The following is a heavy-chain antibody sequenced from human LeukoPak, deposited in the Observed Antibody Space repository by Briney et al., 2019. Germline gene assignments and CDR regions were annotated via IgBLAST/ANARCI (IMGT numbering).Heavy chain of an antibody. D-gene: IGHD6-19*01. Sequence: PGGSLRLSCAASGFTLSSYAMSWVRQAPGKGLEWVSAISDTGNTYHADSVKGRFTISRDNSKNTLYLQMNSLRAEDTAVYYCAKVAVAGHPNYFDYWGQGTLVAVSS. CDR3: AKVAVAGHPNYFDY. CDR2: ISDTGNT. CDR1: GFTLSSYA. J-gene: IGHJ4*02. V-gene: IGHV3-23*01.